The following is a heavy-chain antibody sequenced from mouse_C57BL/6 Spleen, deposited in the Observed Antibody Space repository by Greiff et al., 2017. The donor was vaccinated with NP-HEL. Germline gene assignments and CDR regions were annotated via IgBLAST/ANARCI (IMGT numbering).Heavy chain of an antibody. Sequence: EVKVVESGGGLVQPGGSLSLSCAASGFTFTDYYMSWVRQPPGKALEWLGFIRNKANGYTTEYSASVKGRFTISRDNSQSILYLQMNALRAEDSATYYCARSLYYDYFYWYFDVWGTGTTVTVSS. CDR1: GFTFTDYY. V-gene: IGHV7-3*01. D-gene: IGHD2-4*01. J-gene: IGHJ1*03. CDR2: IRNKANGYTT. CDR3: ARSLYYDYFYWYFDV.